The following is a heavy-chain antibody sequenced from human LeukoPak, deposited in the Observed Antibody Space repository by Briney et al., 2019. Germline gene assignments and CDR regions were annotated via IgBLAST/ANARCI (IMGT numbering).Heavy chain of an antibody. D-gene: IGHD3-22*01. CDR2: IRSKANSYAT. CDR3: TRPYYDSSGYIDY. Sequence: GGSLRLSCAASGFTFSGSAMHWVRQASGKGLEWVGRIRSKANSYATAYAASVKGRFTISRDDSKNTAYLQMNSLKTEDTAVYYCTRPYYDSSGYIDYWGQGTLVTVSS. J-gene: IGHJ4*02. V-gene: IGHV3-73*01. CDR1: GFTFSGSA.